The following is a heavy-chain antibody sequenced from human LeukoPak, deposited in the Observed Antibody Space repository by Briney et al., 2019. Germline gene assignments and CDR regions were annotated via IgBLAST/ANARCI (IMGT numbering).Heavy chain of an antibody. CDR2: ISSSSSCI. CDR1: GFTFSSYS. Sequence: GGSLRLSCAASGFTFSSYSVNWVRQAPGKGLEWVSSISSSSSCIYYADSVKGRFTISRDNAKNSLYLQMNSLRAEDTTVYYCARDRVQGLVLDYWGQGTLVTVSS. J-gene: IGHJ4*02. D-gene: IGHD6-6*01. CDR3: ARDRVQGLVLDY. V-gene: IGHV3-21*01.